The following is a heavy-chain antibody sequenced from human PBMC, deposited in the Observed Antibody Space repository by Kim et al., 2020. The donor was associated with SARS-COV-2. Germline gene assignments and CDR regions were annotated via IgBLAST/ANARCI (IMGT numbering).Heavy chain of an antibody. CDR3: ARHSSVRFRVVGWFDP. V-gene: IGHV4-59*08. D-gene: IGHD2-15*01. Sequence: SLKSRVTISVDPSKNQFSLKLSSVTAADTAVYYCARHSSVRFRVVGWFDPWGQGTLVTVSS. J-gene: IGHJ5*02.